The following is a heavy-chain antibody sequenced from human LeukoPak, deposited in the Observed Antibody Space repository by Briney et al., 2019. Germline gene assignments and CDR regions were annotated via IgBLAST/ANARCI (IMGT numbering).Heavy chain of an antibody. V-gene: IGHV4-30-4*01. D-gene: IGHD3-22*01. J-gene: IGHJ6*02. CDR3: ACGLLPVDYYGMDV. CDR2: IYYSGST. Sequence: PSQTLSLTCTVSGGSISSGDYYWSWIRQPPGKGLEWIGYIYYSGSTYYNPSLKSRVTISVDTSKNQFSLKLSSVTAADTAVYYCACGLLPVDYYGMDVWGQGTTVTVSS. CDR1: GGSISSGDYY.